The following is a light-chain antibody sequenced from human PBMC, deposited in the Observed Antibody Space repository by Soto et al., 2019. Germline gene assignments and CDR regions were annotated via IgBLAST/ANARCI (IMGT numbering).Light chain of an antibody. V-gene: IGKV3-15*01. J-gene: IGKJ1*01. CDR2: GAS. CDR3: QHYNNWPPWT. CDR1: QSVSSN. Sequence: EIVMTQSPATLSVSPGERATLSCRASQSVSSNLAWYQQKPGQAPRLLICGASTRATGIPARFSGSRTGTDFTLTISSLQCEDFAVYYCQHYNNWPPWTFGQGTKMDIK.